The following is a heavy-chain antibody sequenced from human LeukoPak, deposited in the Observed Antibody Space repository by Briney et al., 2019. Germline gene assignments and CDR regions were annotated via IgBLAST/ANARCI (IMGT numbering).Heavy chain of an antibody. D-gene: IGHD1-26*01. J-gene: IGHJ4*02. Sequence: SETLSLTCTVSGGSISSSSYYWGWIRQPPGKGLERIGSIYYSGSTYYNPSLKSRVTISVDTSKNQFSLKLSSVTAADTAVYYCARLLGAGYFDYWGQGTLVTVSS. CDR2: IYYSGST. CDR3: ARLLGAGYFDY. CDR1: GGSISSSSYY. V-gene: IGHV4-39*01.